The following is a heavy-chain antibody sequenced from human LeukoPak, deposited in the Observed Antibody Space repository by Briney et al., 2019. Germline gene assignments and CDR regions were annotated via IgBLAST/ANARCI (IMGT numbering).Heavy chain of an antibody. CDR2: ISYDGSNK. CDR3: ARDTDGELLDYYYGMDV. Sequence: GRSLRLSCAASGFTFSSHAMHWVRQAPGKGLEWVAVISYDGSNKYYADSVKGRFTISRDNSKNTLYLQMNSLRAEDTAVYYCARDTDGELLDYYYGMDVWGQGTTVTVSS. CDR1: GFTFSSHA. J-gene: IGHJ6*02. D-gene: IGHD3-10*01. V-gene: IGHV3-30-3*01.